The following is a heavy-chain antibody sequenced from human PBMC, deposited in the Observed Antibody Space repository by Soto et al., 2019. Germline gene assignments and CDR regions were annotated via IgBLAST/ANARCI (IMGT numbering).Heavy chain of an antibody. CDR1: GGSISSYH. Sequence: PSETLSLTCTVAGGSISSYHWSWIRQTAGRRLEWIGRFYTSGSTNTYYNPSLKSRVTMSVDTSKNQFSLEMTSVTAADTAVYYCVRESGGGGYCSGGSCHGMDVWGQGTTVTVYS. V-gene: IGHV4-4*07. CDR3: VRESGGGGYCSGGSCHGMDV. J-gene: IGHJ6*02. CDR2: FYTSGSTNT. D-gene: IGHD2-15*01.